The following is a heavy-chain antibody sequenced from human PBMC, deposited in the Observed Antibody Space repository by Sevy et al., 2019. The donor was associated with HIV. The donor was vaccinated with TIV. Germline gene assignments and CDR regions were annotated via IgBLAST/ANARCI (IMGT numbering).Heavy chain of an antibody. Sequence: GGSLRLSCAASGFTFSSYHLNWVRQAPGKGLEWVSCITGESNYIYYADSVKGRFTVSRDNVKNSLYLQMNSLRAEDTAVYYCARLNTAGMRYYYYGMDVWGQGTTVTVSS. V-gene: IGHV3-21*01. CDR3: ARLNTAGMRYYYYGMDV. CDR2: ITGESNYI. J-gene: IGHJ6*02. CDR1: GFTFSSYH. D-gene: IGHD1-20*01.